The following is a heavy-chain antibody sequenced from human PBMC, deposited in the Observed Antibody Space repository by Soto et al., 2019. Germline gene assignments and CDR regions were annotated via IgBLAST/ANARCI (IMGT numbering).Heavy chain of an antibody. V-gene: IGHV4-31*01. D-gene: IGHD2-15*01. CDR3: PRNVQLEYCSGGSGLDY. Sequence: QVQLQESGPGLVKSSETLSLTCAVSGGSISSDNFYWSWIRPLTGKGLECIGYIFDSGSTYYNPSLKSLVTISVDTSKTRFSLKLSSVTAADTAVYFCPRNVQLEYCSGGSGLDYWGQGTLVTVSS. J-gene: IGHJ4*02. CDR2: IFDSGST. CDR1: GGSISSDNFY.